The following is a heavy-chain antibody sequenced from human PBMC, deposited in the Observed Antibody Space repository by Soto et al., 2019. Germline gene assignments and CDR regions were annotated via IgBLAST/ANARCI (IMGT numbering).Heavy chain of an antibody. Sequence: QVQLVESGGGVVQPGRSLRLSCAASGFTFSSYGMHWVRPAPGKGLGWVAVISYDGRNKYYAASVKGRFTLSRDNSKNTLRLQMDGLRDEDTDVYYCAQEEAAGPYYYSDKHVRGKDTTLT. D-gene: IGHD6-13*01. CDR3: AQEEAAGPYYYSDKHV. J-gene: IGHJ6*03. CDR1: GFTFSSYG. V-gene: IGHV3-30*18. CDR2: ISYDGRNK.